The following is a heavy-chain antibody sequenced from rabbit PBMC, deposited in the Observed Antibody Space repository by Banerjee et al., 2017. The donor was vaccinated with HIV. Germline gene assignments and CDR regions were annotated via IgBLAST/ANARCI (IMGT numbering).Heavy chain of an antibody. CDR1: GFDFSSYG. Sequence: QSLEESGGDLVKPGASLTLSCKASGFDFSSYGVSWVRQAPGKGLEWIAYIYTGSSGSTYYASWAKGRFTISKTSSTTVTLQMTSLTAADTATYFCARGLMPIGLWGPGTLVTVS. J-gene: IGHJ4*01. CDR2: IYTGSSGST. CDR3: ARGLMPIGL. V-gene: IGHV1S40*01.